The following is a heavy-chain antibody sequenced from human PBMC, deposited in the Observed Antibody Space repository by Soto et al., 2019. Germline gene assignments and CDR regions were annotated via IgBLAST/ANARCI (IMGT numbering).Heavy chain of an antibody. CDR1: GGSFSCYY. V-gene: IGHV4-30-4*01. D-gene: IGHD1-7*01. CDR3: ARGTRNYRFDP. CDR2: IYYSGST. J-gene: IGHJ5*02. Sequence: SETLSLTCAVYGGSFSCYYWSWSRQPPGKGLEWIGYIYYSGSTYYNPSLKRRVTISVDTSKNQFSLKLSSVTAADTAVYYCARGTRNYRFDPWGQGTLVTVSS.